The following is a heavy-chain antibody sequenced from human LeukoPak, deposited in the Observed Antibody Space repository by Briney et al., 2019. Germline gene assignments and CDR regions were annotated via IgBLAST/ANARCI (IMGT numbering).Heavy chain of an antibody. D-gene: IGHD3-22*01. J-gene: IGHJ4*02. CDR3: ARTGGFFDSSGFYHQNPYFLQF. Sequence: SETLSLTCAVYGGSFSGYFWTWIRQPPGKGLEWIGDINHSGRTNYNPSLQKRVSISVDTSNNQFFLNLTSVTAADAAVYYCARTGGFFDSSGFYHQNPYFLQFWGPGVLVTVSS. V-gene: IGHV4-34*01. CDR2: INHSGRT. CDR1: GGSFSGYF.